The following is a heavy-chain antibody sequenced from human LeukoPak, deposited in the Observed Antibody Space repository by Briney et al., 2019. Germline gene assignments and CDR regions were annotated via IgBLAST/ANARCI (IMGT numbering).Heavy chain of an antibody. Sequence: PGGSLRLSCAVSEFPFINAWMSWVRQAPGKGLEWVGRIKSKTDGGTTDYAAPVKGRFTISRDNSKNTLYLQMNSLRAEDTAVYYCAKGVRALRYYYDSSGYSWDPMDVWGQGTTVTVSS. CDR2: IKSKTDGGTT. V-gene: IGHV3-15*01. J-gene: IGHJ6*02. CDR1: EFPFINAW. CDR3: AKGVRALRYYYDSSGYSWDPMDV. D-gene: IGHD3-22*01.